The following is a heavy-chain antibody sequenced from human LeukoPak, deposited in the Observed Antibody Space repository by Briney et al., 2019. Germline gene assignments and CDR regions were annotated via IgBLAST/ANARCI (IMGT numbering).Heavy chain of an antibody. Sequence: GGSLRLSCAASGFTFSTYSMNWVRQAPGKGLEWVSSISSSSTYIYYADSVKGRFTISRDNAKNSLYLQMNSLRAEDTAVYYCARDHGSYYYFDYWGQGTLVTVSS. D-gene: IGHD1-26*01. J-gene: IGHJ4*02. V-gene: IGHV3-21*01. CDR2: ISSSSTYI. CDR1: GFTFSTYS. CDR3: ARDHGSYYYFDY.